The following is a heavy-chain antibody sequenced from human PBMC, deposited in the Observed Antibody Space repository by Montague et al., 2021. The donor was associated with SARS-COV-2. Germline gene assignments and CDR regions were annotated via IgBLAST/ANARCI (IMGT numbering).Heavy chain of an antibody. Sequence: SETLSLTCAVSGGSIITYSWSWIRQPPGKGLEWIGYDYYRGIINXNPSLKSRVTLSIDTSKNQFSLKLSSVTAADTAVYFCAGGTRYYYDSTCYFDLWGRGSLVTVSS. CDR2: DYYRGII. V-gene: IGHV4-59*13. CDR3: AGGTRYYYDSTCYFDL. D-gene: IGHD3-22*01. J-gene: IGHJ2*01. CDR1: GGSIITYS.